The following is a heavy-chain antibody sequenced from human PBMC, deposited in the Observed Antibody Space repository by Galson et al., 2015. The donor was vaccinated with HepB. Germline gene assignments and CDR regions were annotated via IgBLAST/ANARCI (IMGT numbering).Heavy chain of an antibody. V-gene: IGHV3-23*01. CDR1: GFTFSSYA. CDR3: AKDGGGEQWLVRLVQYGMDA. J-gene: IGHJ6*02. Sequence: SLRLSCAASGFTFSSYAMSWVRQAPGKGLEWVSAISGSGGSTYYADSVKGRFTISRDNSKNTLYLQMNSLRAEDTAVYYCAKDGGGEQWLVRLVQYGMDAWGQGTTVTVSS. D-gene: IGHD6-19*01. CDR2: ISGSGGST.